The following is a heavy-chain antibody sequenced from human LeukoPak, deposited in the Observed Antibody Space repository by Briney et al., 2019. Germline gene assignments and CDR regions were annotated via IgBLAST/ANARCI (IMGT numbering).Heavy chain of an antibody. Sequence: PSETLSLTCTVSGGSISSSSYYWVWIRQPPGKGLECIGLIYYRGSTYYNPSLKSRVTIDTSKNQFSLKLNSVTAADTAVYYCARTTEGGYTYGYFYYYYMDVWGKGTTVTISS. CDR1: GGSISSSSYY. CDR2: IYYRGST. CDR3: ARTTEGGYTYGYFYYYYMDV. V-gene: IGHV4-39*07. D-gene: IGHD5-18*01. J-gene: IGHJ6*03.